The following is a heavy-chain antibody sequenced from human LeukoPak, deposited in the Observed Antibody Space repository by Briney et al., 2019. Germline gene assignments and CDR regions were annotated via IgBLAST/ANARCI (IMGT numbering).Heavy chain of an antibody. V-gene: IGHV6-1*01. J-gene: IGHJ5*01. CDR1: GDSVSSNTAA. D-gene: IGHD3-3*01. Sequence: SQTLSLTCAISGDSVSSNTAAWYWIRQSPSRGLEWLGRTYYRFKWTYEYAESVRSRITINVDTSKNQFSLHLNSVTPEDMAVYDCARDPSDDQGFDCWGQGTLVTVSS. CDR3: ARDPSDDQGFDC. CDR2: TYYRFKWTY.